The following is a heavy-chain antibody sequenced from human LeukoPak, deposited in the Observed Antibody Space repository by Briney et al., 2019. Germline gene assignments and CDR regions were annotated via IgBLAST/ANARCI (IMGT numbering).Heavy chain of an antibody. J-gene: IGHJ4*02. D-gene: IGHD6-19*01. CDR2: IYTSGST. Sequence: PSETLSLTCTVSGGSISSGRYYWNWIRQPAGKGLEWIGRIYTSGSTNYNPSLKSRVTISVDTSKNQFSLKLSSVTAADTAVYYCARVSPYSSGWYSRHYYFDYWGQGTLVTVSS. CDR1: GGSISSGRYY. V-gene: IGHV4-61*02. CDR3: ARVSPYSSGWYSRHYYFDY.